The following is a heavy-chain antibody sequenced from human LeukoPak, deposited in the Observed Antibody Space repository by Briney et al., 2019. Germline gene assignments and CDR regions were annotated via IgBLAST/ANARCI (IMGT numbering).Heavy chain of an antibody. Sequence: GGSLRLSCAASGFTFSSYNMNWVRQAPGKGLEWVSYVSTSGSSAYYTDSVQGRFTISRDNAKNSLYLQMNTLRAEDTAVYYCARDKGDYYYYYMDVWGKGTTVTVSS. D-gene: IGHD3-10*01. CDR2: VSTSGSSA. CDR1: GFTFSSYN. V-gene: IGHV3-48*01. J-gene: IGHJ6*03. CDR3: ARDKGDYYYYYMDV.